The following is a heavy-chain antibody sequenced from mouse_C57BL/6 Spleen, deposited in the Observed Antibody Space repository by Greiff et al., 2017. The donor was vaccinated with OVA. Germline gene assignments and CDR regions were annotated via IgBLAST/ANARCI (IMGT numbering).Heavy chain of an antibody. CDR3: AQTDAY. CDR1: GFTFSSYA. CDR2: ISDGGSYT. J-gene: IGHJ3*01. Sequence: EVKLVESGGGLVKPGGSLKLSFAASGFTFSSYAMSWVRQTPEKRLEWVATISDGGSYTYYPDNVKGRFTISRDNAKNNLYLQMSHLKSEDTAMYYCAQTDAYWGQGTLVTVSA. D-gene: IGHD3-2*01. V-gene: IGHV5-4*03.